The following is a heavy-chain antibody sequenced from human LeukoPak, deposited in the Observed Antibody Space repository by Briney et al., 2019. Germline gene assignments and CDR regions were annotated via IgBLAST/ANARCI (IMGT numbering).Heavy chain of an antibody. CDR3: ATLVWGSQAET. CDR2: IYYSGST. CDR1: GGSISSYY. D-gene: IGHD3-16*01. J-gene: IGHJ5*02. V-gene: IGHV4-59*12. Sequence: PSETLSLTCTVSGGSISSYYWSWIRQPPGKGLEWSGYIYYSGSTNYNPSLKSRVTISVDTSKNSLYLQMNSLRAEDTAVYYCATLVWGSQAETWGQGTLVTVSS.